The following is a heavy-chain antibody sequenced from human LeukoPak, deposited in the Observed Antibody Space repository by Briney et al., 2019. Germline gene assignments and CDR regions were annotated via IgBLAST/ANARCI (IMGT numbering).Heavy chain of an antibody. Sequence: SETLSLTRTVSGGSISSGGYYWSWIRQHPGKGLEWIGYIYYSGSTYYNPSLKSRVTISVDTSKNQFSLKLSSVTAADTAVYYCARAPSYYDILTGYSPDYNWFDPWGQGTLVTVSS. V-gene: IGHV4-31*03. CDR2: IYYSGST. CDR3: ARAPSYYDILTGYSPDYNWFDP. J-gene: IGHJ5*02. D-gene: IGHD3-9*01. CDR1: GGSISSGGYY.